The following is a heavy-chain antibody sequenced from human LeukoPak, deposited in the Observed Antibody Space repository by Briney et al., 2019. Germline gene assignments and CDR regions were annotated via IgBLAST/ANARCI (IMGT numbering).Heavy chain of an antibody. CDR1: GFTFSGFW. Sequence: GGSLRLSCAVSGFTFSGFWMSWSRQAPGKGLEWVASIDQHGSDKFSVDSVRGRFTISRDNARNSMYLHMKSLRVEDTAVYYCAKTSLGWLDPWGQGALVTVSS. CDR2: IDQHGSDK. CDR3: AKTSLGWLDP. D-gene: IGHD7-27*01. J-gene: IGHJ5*02. V-gene: IGHV3-7*01.